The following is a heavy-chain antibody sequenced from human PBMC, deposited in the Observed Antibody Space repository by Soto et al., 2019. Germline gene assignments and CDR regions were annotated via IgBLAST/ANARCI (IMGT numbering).Heavy chain of an antibody. D-gene: IGHD3-22*01. J-gene: IGHJ6*02. CDR3: ARGWVYLDRSGFPYLYAIDT. Sequence: PGGCLRLSGAASGFTLSTYWMSWVRQAPGKGLEWVANIQEDGSGRSGVDSVEGRFTISRDEAKNSLYLQMTRLRDEDTGLYYCARGWVYLDRSGFPYLYAIDTWGQGTTVTVS. CDR2: IQEDGSGR. CDR1: GFTLSTYW. V-gene: IGHV3-7*01.